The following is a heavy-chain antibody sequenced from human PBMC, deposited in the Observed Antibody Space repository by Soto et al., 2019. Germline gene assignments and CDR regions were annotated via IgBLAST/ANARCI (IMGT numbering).Heavy chain of an antibody. J-gene: IGHJ6*02. CDR1: GFTFSSYS. V-gene: IGHV3-21*01. CDR3: ARDLVTTVRGVKYGMDV. CDR2: ISSSSSYI. Sequence: GGSLRLSCAASGFTFSSYSMNWVRQAPGKGLEWVSSISSSSSYIYYADSVKGRFTISRDNAKNSLYLQMNSLRAEDTAVYYCARDLVTTVRGVKYGMDVWGQGTTVTVSS. D-gene: IGHD3-10*01.